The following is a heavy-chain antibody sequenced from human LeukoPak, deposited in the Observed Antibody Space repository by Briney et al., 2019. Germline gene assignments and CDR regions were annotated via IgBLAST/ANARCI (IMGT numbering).Heavy chain of an antibody. CDR3: TTGPRPTYYYDSSGYYCDY. CDR2: IKSKTDSGTT. J-gene: IGHJ4*02. CDR1: VFTFSNAW. D-gene: IGHD3-22*01. Sequence: GGSLRLSCAVSVFTFSNAWRSWVRPAPGKGVEWVGRIKSKTDSGTTDYAAPVKGRFTISRDDSKNTLYLQMNSLKTEDAAVYHCTTGPRPTYYYDSSGYYCDYWGQGTLVTVSS. V-gene: IGHV3-15*01.